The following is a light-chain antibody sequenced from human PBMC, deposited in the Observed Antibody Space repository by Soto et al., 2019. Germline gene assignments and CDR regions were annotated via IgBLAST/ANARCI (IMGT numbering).Light chain of an antibody. CDR3: SSYAGSNNFV. Sequence: QSVLTQPASAYGSPGQSVTISCTGTSSDVGGYNYVSWYQQHPGKAPKLMIYEVSKRPSGVPDRFSGSKSGNAASLTVSGLQAEDEADYYCSSYAGSNNFVFGTGTKVTVL. CDR1: SSDVGGYNY. V-gene: IGLV2-8*01. CDR2: EVS. J-gene: IGLJ1*01.